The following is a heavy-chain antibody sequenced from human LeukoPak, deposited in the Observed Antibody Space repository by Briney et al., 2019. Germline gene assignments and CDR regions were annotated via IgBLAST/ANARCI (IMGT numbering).Heavy chain of an antibody. CDR3: ARNAPSDY. J-gene: IGHJ4*02. Sequence: GGSLRLSCAASGFTVSSNYMSWVRQAPGKGLEWVSVIHIGGSTYYADSVKGRFTISRDNSKNTLYLQMNSLRAEDTAVYYCARNAPSDYWGQGTLVTVSS. V-gene: IGHV3-53*01. D-gene: IGHD2-2*01. CDR1: GFTVSSNY. CDR2: IHIGGST.